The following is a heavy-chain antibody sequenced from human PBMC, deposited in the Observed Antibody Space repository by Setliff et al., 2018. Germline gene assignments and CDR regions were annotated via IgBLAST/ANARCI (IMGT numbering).Heavy chain of an antibody. D-gene: IGHD1-26*01. CDR1: GFTVSRAW. Sequence: GGSLRLSCIASGFTVSRAWMTWVRQAPGKGMQWVGRVKSIGGGGTTDYAAPVKGRFSISRDDSTNTVSLQMNSLRMEDTAVYYCTADVYTTFLCDTWGQGTLVTGSS. J-gene: IGHJ5*02. CDR2: VKSIGGGGTT. V-gene: IGHV3-15*07. CDR3: TADVYTTFLCDT.